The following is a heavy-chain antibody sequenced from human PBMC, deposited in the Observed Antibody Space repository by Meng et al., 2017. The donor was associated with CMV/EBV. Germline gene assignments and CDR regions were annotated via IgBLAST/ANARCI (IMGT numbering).Heavy chain of an antibody. CDR3: ARPTVVGGRPRTFDY. CDR1: GYSFTSYW. D-gene: IGHD3-16*01. V-gene: IGHV5-51*01. J-gene: IGHJ4*02. Sequence: GESLKISCKGSGYSFTSYWIGWVRQTPEKGLEWMWIMYPRDSDIRYSPSFQGQVTISADKSISTAYLQWSTLKASDTAIYYCARPTVVGGRPRTFDYWGQGTLVTVSS. CDR2: MYPRDSDI.